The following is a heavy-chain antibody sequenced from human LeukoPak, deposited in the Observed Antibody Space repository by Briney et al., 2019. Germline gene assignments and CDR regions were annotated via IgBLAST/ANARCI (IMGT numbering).Heavy chain of an antibody. J-gene: IGHJ4*02. D-gene: IGHD5-18*01. V-gene: IGHV3-48*03. CDR1: GFTFSTYE. Sequence: GGSLRLSCAASGFTFSTYEMNWVRQDPGKGLEWVSYISRSGTTIYYADSVKGRFTISRDNAKNSLYLQMYSVRAEDTAVYDCARDLLRGYSYGCFEYWGQGTLVTVSS. CDR3: ARDLLRGYSYGCFEY. CDR2: ISRSGTTI.